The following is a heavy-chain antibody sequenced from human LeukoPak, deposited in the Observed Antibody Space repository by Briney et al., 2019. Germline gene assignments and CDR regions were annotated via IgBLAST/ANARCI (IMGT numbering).Heavy chain of an antibody. CDR3: ARESGYSYGLAGFFDY. CDR2: TYSDGRL. J-gene: IGHJ4*02. V-gene: IGHV3-53*01. D-gene: IGHD5-18*01. Sequence: PGGSLRLSCAASGFTLSSNYMSCVRQAPGEVLEWDSATYSDGRLPSAHSVKGRFTISRDDSKNTLSLQMNSLRAEDTAVYYCARESGYSYGLAGFFDYWGQGTLVTVSS. CDR1: GFTLSSNY.